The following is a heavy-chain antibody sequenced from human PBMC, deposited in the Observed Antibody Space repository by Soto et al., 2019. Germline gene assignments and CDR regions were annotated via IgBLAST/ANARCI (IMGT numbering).Heavy chain of an antibody. V-gene: IGHV6-1*01. Sequence: SETLSLTCVGSGDTVSSNSVAWNWVRQSPSRGLEWLGRTYYRSRWYSDYAVSVRSRIDINADTSKNQVSLQLNSVTPEDTAVYYCARSEEDSDYYYYGMDVWGQGTTVTVS. J-gene: IGHJ6*02. CDR3: ARSEEDSDYYYYGMDV. D-gene: IGHD2-15*01. CDR2: TYYRSRWYS. CDR1: GDTVSSNSVA.